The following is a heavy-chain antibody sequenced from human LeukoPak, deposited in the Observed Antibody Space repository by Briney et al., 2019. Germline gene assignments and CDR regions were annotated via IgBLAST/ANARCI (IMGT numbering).Heavy chain of an antibody. CDR1: GFTFSSYG. V-gene: IGHV3-30*18. J-gene: IGHJ4*02. Sequence: GGSLRLSCAASGFTFSSYGMHWVRQAPGKGLEWVAVISYDGSHKYYGDSVKGRLTISRDNSKNTVYLQMSSLRTEDTAVYYCAKRSDSGSPTFDYWGQGTLVTVPS. D-gene: IGHD3-10*01. CDR3: AKRSDSGSPTFDY. CDR2: ISYDGSHK.